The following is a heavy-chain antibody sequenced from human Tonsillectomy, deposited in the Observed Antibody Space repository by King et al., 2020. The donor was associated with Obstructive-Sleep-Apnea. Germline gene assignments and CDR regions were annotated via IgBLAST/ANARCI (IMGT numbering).Heavy chain of an antibody. D-gene: IGHD3-9*01. CDR3: ANQPPVILAGYYDYSYDY. J-gene: IGHJ4*02. Sequence: TLKESGPTLVKPTQTLTLTCTFSGFSLSTSGVGVGWIRQPPGKALEWLALIYWDDDKRYSPSLKSRLTITKDTSKNQVVLTMTNMDPEDTATYYCANQPPVILAGYYDYSYDYWGQGTLVIVSS. CDR1: GFSLSTSGVG. V-gene: IGHV2-5*02. CDR2: IYWDDDK.